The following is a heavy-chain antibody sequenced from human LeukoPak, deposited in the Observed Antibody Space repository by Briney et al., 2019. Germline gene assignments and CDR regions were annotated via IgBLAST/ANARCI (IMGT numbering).Heavy chain of an antibody. V-gene: IGHV1-18*01. J-gene: IGHJ4*02. Sequence: ASVKVSCKASGYTFSSYGISWVRQAPGHGLEWMGWISPYNGDRNYAQTFQDRVTMTTDTSTSTAYMELRSLTSDDTAVYYCARVPGTRDFDYWGQGTLATVSS. CDR2: ISPYNGDR. CDR3: ARVPGTRDFDY. CDR1: GYTFSSYG.